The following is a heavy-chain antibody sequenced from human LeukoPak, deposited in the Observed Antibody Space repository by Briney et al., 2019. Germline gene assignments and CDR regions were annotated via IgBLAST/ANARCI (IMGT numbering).Heavy chain of an antibody. CDR1: GYSISSGSY. CDR2: IYYSGST. J-gene: IGHJ4*02. CDR3: ARIGDDFWSGYVRY. V-gene: IGHV4-38-2*02. D-gene: IGHD3-3*01. Sequence: SETLSLTCTVSGYSISSGSYWGWIRQPPGKGLEWIGSIYYSGSTYYNPSLKSRVTISVDTSKNQFSLKLSSVTAADTAVYYCARIGDDFWSGYVRYWGQGTLVTVSS.